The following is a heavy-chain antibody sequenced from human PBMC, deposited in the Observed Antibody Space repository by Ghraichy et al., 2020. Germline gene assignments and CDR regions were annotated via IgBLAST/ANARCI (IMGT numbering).Heavy chain of an antibody. CDR3: ARDLSGYETSNY. CDR1: GFTVSSNY. D-gene: IGHD5-12*01. Sequence: GSLRLSCEASGFTVSSNYMSWVRQARGKGLEWVSVIYAGGNTYYADSVRGRFTISRDNSKNTVYLQMNSLRVEDTAVYYCARDLSGYETSNYWGQGTLVTVSS. V-gene: IGHV3-66*02. J-gene: IGHJ4*02. CDR2: IYAGGNT.